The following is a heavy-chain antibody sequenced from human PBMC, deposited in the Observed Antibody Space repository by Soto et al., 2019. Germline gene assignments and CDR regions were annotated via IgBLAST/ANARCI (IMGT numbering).Heavy chain of an antibody. CDR3: ARDLPNPAGFDY. V-gene: IGHV3-21*01. J-gene: IGHJ4*02. D-gene: IGHD2-2*01. CDR1: GFTFSSYA. Sequence: GGSLRLSCAASGFTFSSYAMSWVRQAPGKGLEWVSSISSSSSYIYYADSVKGRFTISRDNAKNSLYLQMNSLRAEDTAVYYCARDLPNPAGFDYWGQGTLVTVSS. CDR2: ISSSSSYI.